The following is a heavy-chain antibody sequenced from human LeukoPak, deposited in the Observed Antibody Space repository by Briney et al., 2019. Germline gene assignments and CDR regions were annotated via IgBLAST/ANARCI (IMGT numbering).Heavy chain of an antibody. V-gene: IGHV4-34*01. Sequence: SETLSLTCAVYGGSFSGYYWSWIRQSPGKGLDWIGEINHSGSTNYNPSLKSRVTISVDTSKNQFSLKLSSVTAADTAVYYCARGKRIQWQWLVQGFDYWGQGTLVTVSS. CDR2: INHSGST. CDR3: ARGKRIQWQWLVQGFDY. CDR1: GGSFSGYY. D-gene: IGHD6-19*01. J-gene: IGHJ4*02.